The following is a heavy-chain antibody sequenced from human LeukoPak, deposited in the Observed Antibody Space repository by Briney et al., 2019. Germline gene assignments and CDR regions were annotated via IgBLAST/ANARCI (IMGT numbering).Heavy chain of an antibody. CDR3: AREHETYNYGYCDY. Sequence: GGSLRLSCAASGFTFGNYSMNWVRQVPGKGLEWVSSISSSSSYIYYADSVKGRFTISKDNAKNSLYLQMNSLRAEDTAVYYCAREHETYNYGYCDYWAQENVVTVFS. CDR2: ISSSSSYI. CDR1: GFTFGNYS. V-gene: IGHV3-21*01. J-gene: IGHJ4*02. D-gene: IGHD5-18*01.